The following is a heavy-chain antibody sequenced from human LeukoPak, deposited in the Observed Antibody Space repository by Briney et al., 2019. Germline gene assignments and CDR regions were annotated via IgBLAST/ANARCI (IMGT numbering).Heavy chain of an antibody. J-gene: IGHJ5*02. CDR1: GYTFTSYD. D-gene: IGHD6-19*01. CDR3: ARGRYSSGWYWFDP. V-gene: IGHV1-8*01. CDR2: MNPNSGNT. Sequence: ASVKVSCKASGYTFTSYDINWVRQATGQGLEWMGWMNPNSGNTGCAQKFQGRVTMTRNTSISTAYMELSSLRSEDTAVYYCARGRYSSGWYWFDPWGQGTLVTVSS.